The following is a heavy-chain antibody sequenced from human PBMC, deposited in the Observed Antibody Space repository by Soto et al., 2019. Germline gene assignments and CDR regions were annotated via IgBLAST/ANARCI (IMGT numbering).Heavy chain of an antibody. D-gene: IGHD4-4*01. Sequence: SETLSLTCTVSGGSISSYYWSWIRQPPGKGLEWIGYIYYSGSTNYNPSLKSRVTISVDTSKNQFSLKLSSVTAADTAVYYCARHHEYRSWFDPWGQGTLVTVYS. CDR2: IYYSGST. CDR3: ARHHEYRSWFDP. J-gene: IGHJ5*02. CDR1: GGSISSYY. V-gene: IGHV4-59*08.